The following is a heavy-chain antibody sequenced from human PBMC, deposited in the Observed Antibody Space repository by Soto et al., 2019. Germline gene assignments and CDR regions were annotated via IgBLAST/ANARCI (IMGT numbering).Heavy chain of an antibody. J-gene: IGHJ5*02. CDR1: GAPLSRGGYY. CDR2: IYYTGSH. Sequence: SETLSLTCTVSGAPLSRGGYYWSWIRQHPGKGLEWIGYIYYTGSHYYNPSLLDRVSMSVDTSKNQFSLNLNSASAADTAVYFCARGFIAEAGRVGWFDPWGQGTPVTVSS. V-gene: IGHV4-31*03. CDR3: ARGFIAEAGRVGWFDP. D-gene: IGHD6-13*01.